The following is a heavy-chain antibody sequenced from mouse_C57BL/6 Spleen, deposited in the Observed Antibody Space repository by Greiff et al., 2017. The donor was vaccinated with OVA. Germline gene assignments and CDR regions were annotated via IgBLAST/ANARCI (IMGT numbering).Heavy chain of an antibody. V-gene: IGHV7-3*01. CDR2: IRNKANGYTT. J-gene: IGHJ4*01. CDR1: GFTFTDYY. CDR3: ARSLNAMDY. Sequence: EVKLEESGGGLVQPGGSLSLSCAASGFTFTDYYMSWVRQPPGKALEWLGFIRNKANGYTTEYSASVKGRFTISRDNSQSILYLQMNALRAEDSATYYCARSLNAMDYWGQGTSVTVSS.